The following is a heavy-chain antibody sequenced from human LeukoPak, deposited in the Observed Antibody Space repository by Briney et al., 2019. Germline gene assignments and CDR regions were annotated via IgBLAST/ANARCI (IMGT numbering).Heavy chain of an antibody. V-gene: IGHV1-69*04. CDR1: GGTFSSYA. D-gene: IGHD4-17*01. J-gene: IGHJ6*02. Sequence: ASVKVSCKASGGTFSSYAISWVRQAPGQGLEWMGRIIPILGIANYAQKFQGRVTMTTDTSTSTAYMELRSLRSDDTAVYYCARGSGLTVTTAYYYGMDVWGQGTTVTVSS. CDR2: IIPILGIA. CDR3: ARGSGLTVTTAYYYGMDV.